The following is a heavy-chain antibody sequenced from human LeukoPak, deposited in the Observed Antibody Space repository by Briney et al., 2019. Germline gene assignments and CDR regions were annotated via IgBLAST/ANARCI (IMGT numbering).Heavy chain of an antibody. CDR2: INSDGSST. J-gene: IGHJ3*02. Sequence: GGSLRLSCAASGFTFSSYWMHWVRQAPGKGLWWVSRINSDGSSTSYADSVKGRFTISRDNAKNTLYLQMNSLRAEDTAVYYCATGERHGFDIWGQGTMVTVSS. CDR1: GFTFSSYW. CDR3: ATGERHGFDI. V-gene: IGHV3-74*01.